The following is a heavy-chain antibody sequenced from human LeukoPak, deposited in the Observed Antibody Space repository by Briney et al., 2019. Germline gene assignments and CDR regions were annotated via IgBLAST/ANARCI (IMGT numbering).Heavy chain of an antibody. V-gene: IGHV5-51*01. CDR3: ASEVRVGATPGAFDI. D-gene: IGHD1-26*01. J-gene: IGHJ3*02. CDR2: IYPGDSDT. Sequence: GESLKISCKGPGYSFTSYWIGWVRQMPGKGLEWMGIIYPGDSDTRYSPSFQGQVTISADKSISTAYLQWSSLKASDTAMYYCASEVRVGATPGAFDIWGQGTMVTVSS. CDR1: GYSFTSYW.